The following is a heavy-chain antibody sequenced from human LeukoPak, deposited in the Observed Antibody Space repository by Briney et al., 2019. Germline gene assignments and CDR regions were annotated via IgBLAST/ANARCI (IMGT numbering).Heavy chain of an antibody. CDR3: ARDSGKDYYGSGSRFDY. CDR2: INPSGGST. V-gene: IGHV1-46*01. J-gene: IGHJ4*02. CDR1: GYTFTSYY. D-gene: IGHD3-10*01. Sequence: ASVKVSCKASGYTFTSYYMHWVRQAPGQGLEWMGIINPSGGSTSYAQKFQGRVTMTRDTSTSTVYMELSSLRSEDTAVYHCARDSGKDYYGSGSRFDYWGQGTLVTVSS.